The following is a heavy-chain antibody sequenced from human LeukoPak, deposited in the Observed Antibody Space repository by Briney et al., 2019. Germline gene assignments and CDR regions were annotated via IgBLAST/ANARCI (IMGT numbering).Heavy chain of an antibody. CDR2: ISGDGGST. Sequence: PGGSLRLSCAASGFTFDDYAMHWVRQAPGKGLEWVSLISGDGGSTYYADSVKGRFTISRDNSKNSLYLQMNSLRTEDTALYYCAKASSGRWGGSWYYYYMDVWGKGTTVTVSS. J-gene: IGHJ6*03. CDR3: AKASSGRWGGSWYYYYMDV. CDR1: GFTFDDYA. D-gene: IGHD6-13*01. V-gene: IGHV3-43*02.